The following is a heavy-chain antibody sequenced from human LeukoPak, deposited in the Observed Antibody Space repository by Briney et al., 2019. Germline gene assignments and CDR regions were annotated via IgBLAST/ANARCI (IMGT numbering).Heavy chain of an antibody. CDR3: TRDQYNDGPGDY. D-gene: IGHD3-10*01. J-gene: IGHJ4*02. CDR1: GFTFSSYA. CDR2: ISSGSSYK. Sequence: GGSLRLSCAASGFTFSSYAMHWVRQAPGKGLEWVSSISSGSSYKYYGDSVKGRFTVSRDNGKNSLYLQMNSLRAEDTAVYYCTRDQYNDGPGDYWGQGTLVTVSS. V-gene: IGHV3-21*01.